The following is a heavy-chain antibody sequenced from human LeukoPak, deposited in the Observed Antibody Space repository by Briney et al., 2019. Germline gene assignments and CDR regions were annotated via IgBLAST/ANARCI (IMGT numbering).Heavy chain of an antibody. CDR1: GYSFTSYW. D-gene: IGHD3-22*01. J-gene: IGHJ4*02. CDR3: ARQRRYYDSSGYYYVSSPFDY. Sequence: PGESLKISCKGSGYSFTSYWIGWVRQLPGKGLEWMGIIYPGDSDTRYSPSFQGQVTTSADKSISTAYLQWSSLKASDTAMYYCARQRRYYDSSGYYYVSSPFDYWGQGTLVTVSS. CDR2: IYPGDSDT. V-gene: IGHV5-51*01.